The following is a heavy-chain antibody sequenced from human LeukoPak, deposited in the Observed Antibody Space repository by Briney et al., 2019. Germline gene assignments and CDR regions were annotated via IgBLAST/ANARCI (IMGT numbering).Heavy chain of an antibody. V-gene: IGHV1-2*02. CDR2: INPNSGGT. D-gene: IGHD3-22*01. J-gene: IGHJ5*02. CDR3: ARTNYYDSSGPFDP. CDR1: GYTFTGDY. Sequence: ASVKVSCKGSGYTFTGDYIHWGRQAPGQGLEWMGWINPNSGGTNYAQKFQGRVTMTRDTSISTAYMELSRLRSDDTAVYYCARTNYYDSSGPFDPWGQGTLVTVSS.